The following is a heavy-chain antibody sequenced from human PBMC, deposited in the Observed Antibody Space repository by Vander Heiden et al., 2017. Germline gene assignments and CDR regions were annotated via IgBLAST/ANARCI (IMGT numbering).Heavy chain of an antibody. CDR1: GNTVTTNY. CDR3: ARDKDPSGNDYFDY. CDR2: INPDGGVT. D-gene: IGHD3-10*01. J-gene: IGHJ4*02. V-gene: IGHV1-46*01. Sequence: QVQLVQSGAEGKRPGASVMVSCKTSGNTVTTNYMHWVRQAPGQGLEWMGIINPDGGVTSYAQKFQGRVTMTRDTATSTVYMELSSLRSEDTAVYYCARDKDPSGNDYFDYWGQGTLVTVSS.